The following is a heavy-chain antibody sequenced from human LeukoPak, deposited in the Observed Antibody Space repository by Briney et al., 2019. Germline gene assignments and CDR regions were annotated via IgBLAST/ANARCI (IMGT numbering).Heavy chain of an antibody. CDR1: GFTFSSYA. CDR2: ISSSSSSYI. Sequence: GGSLRLSCAASGFTFSSYAMSWIRQAPGRGLEWVSSISSSSSSYIYYADSVKGRFTISRDNAKNSLYLQMNSLRAEDTAVYYCARGGSSGPTGFDYWGQGTLVTVSS. CDR3: ARGGSSGPTGFDY. V-gene: IGHV3-21*01. D-gene: IGHD6-19*01. J-gene: IGHJ4*02.